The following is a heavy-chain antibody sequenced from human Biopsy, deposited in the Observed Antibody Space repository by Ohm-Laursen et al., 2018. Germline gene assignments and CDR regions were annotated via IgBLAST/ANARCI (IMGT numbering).Heavy chain of an antibody. CDR3: ARNTGWYGDLYYFDY. V-gene: IGHV1-46*01. D-gene: IGHD6-19*01. J-gene: IGHJ4*02. CDR2: INPSGSTT. CDR1: GYSFTSYY. Sequence: SVKVSCKPSGYSFTSYYMHWVRQAPGQGLEWMGMINPSGSTTSYPQIFQGRVTMTRDTSKSTVYMELSSLRSADTAVYLCARNTGWYGDLYYFDYWGQGTLVTVSS.